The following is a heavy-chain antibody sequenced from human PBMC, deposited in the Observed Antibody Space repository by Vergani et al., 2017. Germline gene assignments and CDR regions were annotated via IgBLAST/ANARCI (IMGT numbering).Heavy chain of an antibody. CDR2: IYHGGMT. V-gene: IGHV4-38-2*02. CDR1: NYSIGRGYF. CDR3: ARHGGSGNYYRWFDS. Sequence: QVHLQESGPGLVKPSETLSLTCSVSNYSIGRGYFWGWIRRSPGKGLEYMSSIYHGGMTYYNTSLKSRVTISIDTSENVISWRLTSVTAADTALYHCARHGGSGNYYRWFDSWGQGTLVIVSS. D-gene: IGHD3-10*01. J-gene: IGHJ5*01.